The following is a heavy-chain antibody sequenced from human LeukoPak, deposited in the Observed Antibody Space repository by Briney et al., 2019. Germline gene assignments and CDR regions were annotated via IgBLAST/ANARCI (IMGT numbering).Heavy chain of an antibody. CDR3: VRDFKGYTYVYDY. CDR2: ISAYNGNT. CDR1: GYMLTNYG. D-gene: IGHD5-18*01. Sequence: GASVKVSCKAFGYMLTNYGISWVRQAPGQGLEWMGWISAYNGNTEYAQKLQGRVTMTTDTSTSTAYMELRSLRSDDTAVYYCVRDFKGYTYVYDYWGQGTLVTVSS. V-gene: IGHV1-18*04. J-gene: IGHJ4*02.